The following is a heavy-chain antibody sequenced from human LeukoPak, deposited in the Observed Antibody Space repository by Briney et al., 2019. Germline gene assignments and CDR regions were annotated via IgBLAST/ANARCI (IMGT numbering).Heavy chain of an antibody. CDR3: ARDSSEFRSLIPH. D-gene: IGHD2-21*01. J-gene: IGHJ1*01. CDR1: GGTFSRYA. CDR2: IIPIFGTA. Sequence: GASVKVSCKASGGTFSRYAISWVRQSPGQGLVWMGGIIPIFGTANYAQKFQGRVTITADESTSTAYMELSGLRSEDTAVYYCARDSSEFRSLIPHWGQGTPVTVSS. V-gene: IGHV1-69*13.